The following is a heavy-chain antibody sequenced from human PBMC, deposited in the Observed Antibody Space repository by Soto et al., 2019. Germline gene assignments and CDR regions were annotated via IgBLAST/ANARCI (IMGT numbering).Heavy chain of an antibody. CDR3: ARPANVASYGMDV. J-gene: IGHJ6*02. CDR1: GGSISSGDYY. V-gene: IGHV4-30-4*08. Sequence: PSETLSLTCTVPGGSISSGDYYWSWIRQQPGKGLEWIGYIYYSGSTNYNPSLKSRVTISVDTSKNQFSLKLSSVTAADTAVYYCARPANVASYGMDVWGQGTTVTVSS. CDR2: IYYSGST.